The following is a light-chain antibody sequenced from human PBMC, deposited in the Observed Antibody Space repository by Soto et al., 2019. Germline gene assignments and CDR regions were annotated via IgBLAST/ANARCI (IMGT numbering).Light chain of an antibody. CDR1: QSISSW. V-gene: IGKV1-5*03. CDR2: KAS. Sequence: DIQMTQSPSTLSASVGDRVTITCRASQSISSWLAWYQQKPGKAPKLLIYKASSLESGVPSRFSGSGSGTEITLTISSLQPDDFATYYCQQYNTYPETFGQGTKVDIK. CDR3: QQYNTYPET. J-gene: IGKJ1*01.